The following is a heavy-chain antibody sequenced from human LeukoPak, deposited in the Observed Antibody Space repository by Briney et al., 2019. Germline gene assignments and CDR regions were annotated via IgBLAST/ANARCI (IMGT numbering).Heavy chain of an antibody. J-gene: IGHJ4*02. CDR2: IYYSGST. Sequence: PSETLSLTCTVSGGSISSSSYYWSWIRQPPGKGLEWIGYIYYSGSTNYNPSLKSRVTISVDTSKNQFSLKLSSVTAADTAVYYCARSDTHEGDYWGQGTLVTVSS. D-gene: IGHD5-18*01. CDR1: GGSISSSSYY. V-gene: IGHV4-61*05. CDR3: ARSDTHEGDY.